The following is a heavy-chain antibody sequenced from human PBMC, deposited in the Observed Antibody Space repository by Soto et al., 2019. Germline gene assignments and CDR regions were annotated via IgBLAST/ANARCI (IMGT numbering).Heavy chain of an antibody. CDR1: GFRLSSYA. CDR3: AKTYSGSFLRFDY. V-gene: IGHV3-23*01. D-gene: IGHD1-26*01. Sequence: LRLSCAASGFRLSSYAMTWVRQAPGKGLEWVSAISGSGGSTYYADSVKGRFTISRDNSKNTLYLQMNSLRAEDTAVYYCAKTYSGSFLRFDYWGQGTLVTVSS. J-gene: IGHJ4*02. CDR2: ISGSGGST.